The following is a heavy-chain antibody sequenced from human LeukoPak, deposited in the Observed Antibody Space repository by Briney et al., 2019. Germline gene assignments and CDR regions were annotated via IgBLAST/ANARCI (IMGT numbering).Heavy chain of an antibody. D-gene: IGHD2-2*01. Sequence: GGSLRLSCAASGFTFSSHALSWVRQAPGKGLEWVSSLSGSGYNTYYADSVKGRFTISRDNSKNTVYLQMNSLRAEDTAVYYCAKDPYGTRYYDYWGQGTLVTVSS. J-gene: IGHJ4*02. CDR3: AKDPYGTRYYDY. CDR2: LSGSGYNT. CDR1: GFTFSSHA. V-gene: IGHV3-23*01.